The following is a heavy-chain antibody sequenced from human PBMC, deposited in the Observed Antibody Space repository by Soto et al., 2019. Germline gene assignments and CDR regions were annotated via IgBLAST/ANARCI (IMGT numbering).Heavy chain of an antibody. D-gene: IGHD3-22*01. CDR3: ARDRYDSSDLDY. J-gene: IGHJ4*02. V-gene: IGHV4-30-4*01. CDR2: IYYSGST. Sequence: SETLSLTCTVSGGSISSGDYYWSWIRQPPGKGLEWIGYIYYSGSTYYNPSLKSRVTISVDTSKNQFSLKLSSVTAADTAVYYCARDRYDSSDLDYWGQGTLVTVSS. CDR1: GGSISSGDYY.